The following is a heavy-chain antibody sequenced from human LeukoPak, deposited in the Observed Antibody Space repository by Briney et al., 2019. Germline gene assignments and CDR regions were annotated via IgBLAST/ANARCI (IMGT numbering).Heavy chain of an antibody. CDR1: GYTFTSYG. CDR2: INTGNGNA. CDR3: ARVPLHDSNKYYYPH. V-gene: IGHV1-3*04. J-gene: IGHJ1*01. Sequence: ASVKVSCKASGYTFTSYGISWVRQAPGQGLEWMAWINTGNGNAKYSEKFQGRVTITRDTSASTAYMDLSSLRPEDTAVYYCARVPLHDSNKYYYPHWGQGTVVTVSS. D-gene: IGHD3-10*01.